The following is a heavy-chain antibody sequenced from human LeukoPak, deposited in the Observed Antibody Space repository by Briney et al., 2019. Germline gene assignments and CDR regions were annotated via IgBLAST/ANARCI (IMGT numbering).Heavy chain of an antibody. CDR3: ARDTLERGYYDSSPYDAFDI. D-gene: IGHD3-22*01. CDR2: ISSSGSTI. J-gene: IGHJ3*02. Sequence: QPGGSLRLSCAASGFTFSSYEMNWVRQAPGKGLEWVSYISSSGSTIYYADSVKGRFTISRDNAKNSLYLQMNSLRAEDTAVYYCARDTLERGYYDSSPYDAFDIWGQGTMVTVSS. CDR1: GFTFSSYE. V-gene: IGHV3-48*03.